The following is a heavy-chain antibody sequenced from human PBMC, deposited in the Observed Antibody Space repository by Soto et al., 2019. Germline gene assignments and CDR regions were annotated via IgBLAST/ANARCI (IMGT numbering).Heavy chain of an antibody. D-gene: IGHD3-16*01. V-gene: IGHV4-59*13. Sequence: QVQLQESGPGLVQLSETLSLTCTVSGGSITRYFWSWIRQAPGKGLQWIGHMYYSGRSDYNPSLKSRVTISVDTSKNQFSLRLNSVTAADTAVYYCATYDSPYYFMDVWGKGTMVTVSS. CDR2: MYYSGRS. J-gene: IGHJ6*03. CDR1: GGSITRYF. CDR3: ATYDSPYYFMDV.